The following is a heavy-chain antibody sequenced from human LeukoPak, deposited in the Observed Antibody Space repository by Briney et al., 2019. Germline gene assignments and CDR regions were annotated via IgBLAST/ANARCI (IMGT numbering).Heavy chain of an antibody. CDR3: ARDSQQQLVRD. CDR1: GFTFDDYA. D-gene: IGHD6-13*01. J-gene: IGHJ4*02. Sequence: GRSLRLSCAASGFTFDDYAMHWVRQAPGKDLEWVSGISWNSGSIGYADSVKGRFTISRDNAKNSLYLQMNSLRAEDTAVYYCARDSQQQLVRDWGQGTLVTVSS. CDR2: ISWNSGSI. V-gene: IGHV3-9*01.